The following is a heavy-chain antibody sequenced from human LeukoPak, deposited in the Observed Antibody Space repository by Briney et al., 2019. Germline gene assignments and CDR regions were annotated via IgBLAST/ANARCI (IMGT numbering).Heavy chain of an antibody. CDR2: ISAYNGNT. CDR1: GYTFTSYG. CDR3: ARDDSSWLSSFFDY. D-gene: IGHD3-22*01. Sequence: GASVKVSCKASGYTFTSYGISWVRQAPGQGLEWMGWISAYNGNTNYAQKLQGRVTMTTDTSTSTAYMELRSLRSDDTAVYYCARDDSSWLSSFFDYWGQGTLVTDSS. J-gene: IGHJ4*02. V-gene: IGHV1-18*01.